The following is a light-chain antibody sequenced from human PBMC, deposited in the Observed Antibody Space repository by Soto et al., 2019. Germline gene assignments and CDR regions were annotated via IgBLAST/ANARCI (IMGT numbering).Light chain of an antibody. CDR2: GTS. V-gene: IGKV3-20*01. Sequence: EIVLTQSPGTLSLSPGERATLSCRASQSVSGSYLAWYQQRPGQAPRLLMYGTSRRATGIPDRFSASGSGTDFTLTINRLEPEDFAVYYCQQYGRSPMWAFGQGTKVEIK. J-gene: IGKJ1*01. CDR3: QQYGRSPMWA. CDR1: QSVSGSY.